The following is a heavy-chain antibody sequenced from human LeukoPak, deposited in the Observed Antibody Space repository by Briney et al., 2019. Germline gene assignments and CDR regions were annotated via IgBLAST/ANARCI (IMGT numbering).Heavy chain of an antibody. D-gene: IGHD5-24*01. Sequence: GASVKVSDTSSGYTFTIYAMHWVRQAPGQGLEWMGWITPSGGTNYPQKFQGRVAITRDTSITTAYMDLSRLTSDDTAVYYCARDRYGDGFAHFDFWRQGALVNVSS. CDR2: ITPSGGT. CDR1: GYTFTIYA. CDR3: ARDRYGDGFAHFDF. J-gene: IGHJ4*02. V-gene: IGHV1-2*02.